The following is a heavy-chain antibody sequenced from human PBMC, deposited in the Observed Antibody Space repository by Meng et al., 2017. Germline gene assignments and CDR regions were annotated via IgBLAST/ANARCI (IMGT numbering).Heavy chain of an antibody. D-gene: IGHD6-13*01. CDR1: GIRFTDAW. V-gene: IGHV3-15*04. CDR2: IERKSDGGTI. CDR3: ATGAAAADH. J-gene: IGHJ4*02. Sequence: EVQVVESGGGCVKPGGSLSLPFVAYGIRFTDAWMSWVRQAPGKGLEWVGRIERKSDGGTIYYAAPVKGRFTISRDDSKNTLYLQMDSLINEDTAVYFCATGAAAADHWGQGTLVTVSS.